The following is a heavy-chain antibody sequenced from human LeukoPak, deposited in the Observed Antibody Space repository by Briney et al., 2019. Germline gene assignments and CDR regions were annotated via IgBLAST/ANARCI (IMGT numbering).Heavy chain of an antibody. CDR2: INHSGST. CDR1: GGSFSGYY. D-gene: IGHD6-13*01. J-gene: IGHJ6*03. CDR3: ARVPSSSWDFYYHMDV. Sequence: KPSETLSLTCVVYGGSFSGYYWSWIRQPPGKGLEWIGEINHSGSTNYNPSLKSRVIISVDMSKNQSSLKLSSGTAADTAVYYCARVPSSSWDFYYHMDVWGKGTTVTVSS. V-gene: IGHV4-34*01.